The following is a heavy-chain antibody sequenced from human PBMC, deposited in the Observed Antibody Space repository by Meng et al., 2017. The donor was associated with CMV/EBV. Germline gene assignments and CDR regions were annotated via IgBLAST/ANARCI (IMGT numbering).Heavy chain of an antibody. Sequence: QVHLAQSGAEVKKPGASVKVSCEASGYKMADYYIHWMRQAPGQWLEWMGWINPNDATNYAHSFQGRVTMTRDMSMNTVYMELSRLTSDDTAVYYCARSTGWSRFDSWGLGTMVTVSA. CDR2: INPNDAT. V-gene: IGHV1-2*02. D-gene: IGHD6-19*01. J-gene: IGHJ4*01. CDR1: GYKMADYY. CDR3: ARSTGWSRFDS.